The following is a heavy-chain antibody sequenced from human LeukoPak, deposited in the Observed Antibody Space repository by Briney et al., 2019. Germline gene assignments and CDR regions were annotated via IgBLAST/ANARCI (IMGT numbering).Heavy chain of an antibody. J-gene: IGHJ4*02. Sequence: ASVKVSCKASGYTLSVYGISWVRQAPGQGLEWVGWITTYNGEKKYSEKFQGRVTMTTDTSTSTYYMEMTSLRTDDTAIYYCARDCSNGVCYPRDYWGQGTLVSVST. V-gene: IGHV1-18*01. CDR2: ITTYNGEK. CDR3: ARDCSNGVCYPRDY. CDR1: GYTLSVYG. D-gene: IGHD2-8*01.